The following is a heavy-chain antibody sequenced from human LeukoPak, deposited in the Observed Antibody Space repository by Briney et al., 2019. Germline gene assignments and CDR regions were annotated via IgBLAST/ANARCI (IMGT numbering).Heavy chain of an antibody. Sequence: GGSLRLSCVASGCTFSGSAIHWVRQASGEGLEWVGRIRSKDQNSATAYAESVKGRFTISRDDSKNTAYLQMSSLRIEDTAVYYCESSITKAGGSWGQGTLVTVSS. CDR1: GCTFSGSA. J-gene: IGHJ5*02. CDR3: ESSITKAGGS. CDR2: IRSKDQNSAT. D-gene: IGHD2-21*01. V-gene: IGHV3-73*01.